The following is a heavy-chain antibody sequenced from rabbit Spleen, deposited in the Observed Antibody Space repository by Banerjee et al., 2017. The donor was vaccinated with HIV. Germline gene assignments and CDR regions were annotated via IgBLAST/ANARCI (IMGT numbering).Heavy chain of an antibody. Sequence: QSLEESGGDLVKPGASLTLTCTASGFTISSSYYMCWVRQAPGKGLEWIGYIDPVFGSTYYASWVNGRFPISSHNAQNTLYLQLNSLTAADTATYFCVRDRANIGGDYGPYYFDLWGQGTLVTVS. CDR2: IDPVFGST. D-gene: IGHD2-1*01. CDR3: VRDRANIGGDYGPYYFDL. V-gene: IGHV1S40*01. J-gene: IGHJ4*01. CDR1: GFTISSSYY.